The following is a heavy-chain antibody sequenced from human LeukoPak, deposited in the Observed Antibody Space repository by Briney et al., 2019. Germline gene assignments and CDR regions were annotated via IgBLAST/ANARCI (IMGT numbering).Heavy chain of an antibody. D-gene: IGHD5-18*01. Sequence: GGSLRLSCAASGFTFSNYAMSWVRQAPGKGLEWVSVISGSGGSTNFADSVKGRFTSSRDNSKNTLYLQMHSLRVEDTAVYYCAQGRLGYSYGAFDHWGQGTLVTVSS. V-gene: IGHV3-23*01. CDR2: ISGSGGST. J-gene: IGHJ4*02. CDR3: AQGRLGYSYGAFDH. CDR1: GFTFSNYA.